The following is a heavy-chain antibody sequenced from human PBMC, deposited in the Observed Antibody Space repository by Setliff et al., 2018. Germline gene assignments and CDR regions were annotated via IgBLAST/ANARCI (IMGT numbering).Heavy chain of an antibody. CDR2: IKSKAYGGTA. J-gene: IGHJ4*02. CDR3: STGSDGW. D-gene: IGHD2-15*01. Sequence: PGGSLRLSCVGSGFGFSDAWMTWVRQAPGKGLEWVGHIKSKAYGGTADYATAVKGRFSISRDDSKDTVFLQMNSLKTEDTGTYYCSTGSDGWWGRGTLVTVSS. CDR1: GFGFSDAW. V-gene: IGHV3-15*01.